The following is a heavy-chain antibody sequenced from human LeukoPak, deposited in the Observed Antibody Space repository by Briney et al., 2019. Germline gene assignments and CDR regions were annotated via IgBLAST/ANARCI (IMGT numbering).Heavy chain of an antibody. Sequence: SETLSLTGTVSGGSISSSNYYWDWIRQPPGKGLEWIGNLYDGGSTYYNPSLKSRVTISVGTSKNQFSLKLNSVTAADTAVYYCARSVNIVVEYYFDYWGQGTLVTVSS. CDR3: ARSVNIVVEYYFDY. D-gene: IGHD2-15*01. V-gene: IGHV4-39*01. CDR2: LYDGGST. CDR1: GGSISSSNYY. J-gene: IGHJ4*02.